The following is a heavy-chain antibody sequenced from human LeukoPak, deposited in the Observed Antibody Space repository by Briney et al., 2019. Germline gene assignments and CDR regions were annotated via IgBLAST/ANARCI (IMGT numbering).Heavy chain of an antibody. Sequence: GSLRLSCAASGFTFTSYSMNWVRQAPGKGLEGVSYISSSSSIIYYADSVKGRFTISRDNAKNSLYLQMNSLRAEDTAIYYCARDVYDSGRGAFDIFGQGTMVTVSS. D-gene: IGHD3-10*01. CDR2: ISSSSSII. CDR3: ARDVYDSGRGAFDI. J-gene: IGHJ3*02. V-gene: IGHV3-48*04. CDR1: GFTFTSYS.